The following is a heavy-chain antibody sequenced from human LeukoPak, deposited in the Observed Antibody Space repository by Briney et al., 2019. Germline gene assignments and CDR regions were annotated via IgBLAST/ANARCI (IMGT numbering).Heavy chain of an antibody. J-gene: IGHJ1*01. CDR1: GYTFTGYY. V-gene: IGHV1-2*02. CDR2: INPNSGGT. Sequence: ASVKVSCKASGYTFTGYYMHWVRQAPGQGLEWMGWINPNSGGTNYVQKFQGRVTMTRDTSISTAYMELSRLRSDDTAVYYCARGLYSYGSLQHWGQGTLVTVSS. CDR3: ARGLYSYGSLQH. D-gene: IGHD5-18*01.